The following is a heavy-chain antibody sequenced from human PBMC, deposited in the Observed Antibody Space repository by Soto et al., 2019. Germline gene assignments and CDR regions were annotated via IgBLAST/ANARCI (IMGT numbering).Heavy chain of an antibody. D-gene: IGHD3-10*01. CDR3: AKVGYITMVRGVIITRPAKNTPDDAFDI. V-gene: IGHV3-30*18. CDR1: GFTFSSYG. J-gene: IGHJ3*02. CDR2: ISYDGSNK. Sequence: QVQLVESGGGVVQPGRSLRLSCAASGFTFSSYGMHWVRQAPGKGLEWVAVISYDGSNKYYADSVKGRFTISRDNSKNTLYLQMNSLRAEDTAVYYCAKVGYITMVRGVIITRPAKNTPDDAFDIWGQGTMVTVSS.